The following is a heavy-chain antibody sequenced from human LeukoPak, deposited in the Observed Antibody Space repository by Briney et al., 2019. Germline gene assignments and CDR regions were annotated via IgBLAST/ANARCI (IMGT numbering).Heavy chain of an antibody. CDR2: ISAYNGNT. Sequence: GASVKVSCKASGYTFTSYGISWVRQAPGQGLEWMGWISAYNGNTNYAQKLQGRVTMITDTSTSTAYMELRSLRSDDTAVYYCARGSNYDEAYYYHMDVWGKGTTVTVSS. CDR1: GYTFTSYG. V-gene: IGHV1-18*01. CDR3: ARGSNYDEAYYYHMDV. J-gene: IGHJ6*03. D-gene: IGHD4-11*01.